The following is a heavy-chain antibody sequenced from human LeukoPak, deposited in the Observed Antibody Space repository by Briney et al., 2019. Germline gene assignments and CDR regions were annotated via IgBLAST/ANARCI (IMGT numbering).Heavy chain of an antibody. CDR1: GFTFSSYA. CDR3: ARGTLWFGLGHLDC. D-gene: IGHD3-10*01. Sequence: GRSLRLSCAASGFTFSSYAMHWVRQAPGKGLEWVAVISYDGSNRYYADSVKGRFTISRDNSKNTLYLQMNSLRAEDTAVYYCARGTLWFGLGHLDCWGQGTLVTVSS. V-gene: IGHV3-30*04. CDR2: ISYDGSNR. J-gene: IGHJ4*02.